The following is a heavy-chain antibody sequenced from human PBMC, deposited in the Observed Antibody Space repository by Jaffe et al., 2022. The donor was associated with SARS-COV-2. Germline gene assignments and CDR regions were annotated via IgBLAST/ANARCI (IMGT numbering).Heavy chain of an antibody. CDR2: IRHDGSEK. CDR1: GFTFSNSW. J-gene: IGHJ5*02. CDR3: AREVSYSSSSDWFDP. V-gene: IGHV3-7*01. Sequence: EVQLVESGGGLVQPGGSLRLSCAASGFTFSNSWMSWVRQAPGKGLEWVANIRHDGSEKFYVDSVKGRFTISRDNAKNSLYLQMNSLRAEDTAVYYCAREVSYSSSSDWFDPWGQGTLVTVSS. D-gene: IGHD6-6*01.